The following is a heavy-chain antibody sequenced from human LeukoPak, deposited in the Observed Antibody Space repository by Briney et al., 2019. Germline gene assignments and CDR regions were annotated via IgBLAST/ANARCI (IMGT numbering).Heavy chain of an antibody. CDR3: VRGGLHCRGTDCYSTGLFDS. V-gene: IGHV1-8*03. J-gene: IGHJ4*02. CDR2: MKPDSGAT. Sequence: GASVRVSCKASGYTFNTYDINWVRQATGQGLEWMGWMKPDSGATGYAPRFQGRVTITGNLSISTAYMELSSLRSEDTAVYYCVRGGLHCRGTDCYSTGLFDSWGRGTLVIVSS. D-gene: IGHD2-21*02. CDR1: GYTFNTYD.